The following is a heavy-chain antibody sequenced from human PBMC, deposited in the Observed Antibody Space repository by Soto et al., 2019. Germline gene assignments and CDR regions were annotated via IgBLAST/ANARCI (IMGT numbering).Heavy chain of an antibody. J-gene: IGHJ4*02. CDR1: AFTVTNDA. CDR3: AREGPGLAAADY. CDR2: ICGGGSNK. V-gene: IGHV3-23*01. D-gene: IGHD6-13*01. Sequence: GGSLRLSCAASAFTVTNDAMSSVRQAPGKGLEWVSVICGGGSNKYYADSVQGRFTISRDNSKNTLYLQMNSLRAEDTAVYYCAREGPGLAAADYWGQGTLVTVSS.